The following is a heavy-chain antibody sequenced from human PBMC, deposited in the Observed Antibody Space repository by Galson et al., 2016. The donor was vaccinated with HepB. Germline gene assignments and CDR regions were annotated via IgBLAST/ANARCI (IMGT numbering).Heavy chain of an antibody. CDR2: ITPRGNST. CDR3: ARVLRGLG. CDR1: GYTLTSYY. D-gene: IGHD3-10*01. V-gene: IGHV1-46*01. J-gene: IGHJ4*02. Sequence: SVKVSCKASGYTLTSYYIHWVRQAPGQGLEWMGVITPRGNSTTYAQKFQGRVTMTRDTSTSTVYMELSSLISEDTAVYYCARVLRGLGWGQGTLVTVSS.